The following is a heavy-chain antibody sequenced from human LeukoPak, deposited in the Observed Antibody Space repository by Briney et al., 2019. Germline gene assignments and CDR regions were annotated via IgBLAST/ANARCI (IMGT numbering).Heavy chain of an antibody. CDR3: ARDQRNYYDSSGPYFDH. J-gene: IGHJ4*02. D-gene: IGHD3-22*01. Sequence: SETLSLTCAVYGGSFSGYYWSWIRQPPGKGLEWIGEINHSGSTNYNPSLKSRVTISVDTAKNQFSLKLSSVTAADTAVYYCARDQRNYYDSSGPYFDHWGQGTLVTVSS. CDR1: GGSFSGYY. CDR2: INHSGST. V-gene: IGHV4-34*01.